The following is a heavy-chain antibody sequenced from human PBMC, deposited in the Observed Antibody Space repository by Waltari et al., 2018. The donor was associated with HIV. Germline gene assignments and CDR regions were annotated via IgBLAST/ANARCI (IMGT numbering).Heavy chain of an antibody. J-gene: IGHJ5*02. CDR2: INAGNGNT. CDR1: GYTFNSYA. CDR3: AREVSSRQDWFDP. V-gene: IGHV1-3*01. Sequence: QVQLVQSGAEVKKPGASVKVSCKASGYTFNSYAMHWVRQAPGQRLEWMGWINAGNGNTKYSQKFQGRVTITRDTSASTAYMELSSLRSEDTAVYYCAREVSSRQDWFDPWGQGTLVTVSS. D-gene: IGHD6-13*01.